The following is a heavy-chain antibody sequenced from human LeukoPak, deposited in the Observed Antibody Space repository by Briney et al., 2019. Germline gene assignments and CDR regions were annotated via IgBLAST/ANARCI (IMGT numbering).Heavy chain of an antibody. V-gene: IGHV3-30*02. CDR2: IRYDGSNK. CDR3: ARVVEDWFDP. CDR1: GFTFSSYG. J-gene: IGHJ5*02. D-gene: IGHD2-15*01. Sequence: GGSLRLSCAASGFTFSSYGMHWVRQAPGKGLEWVAFIRYDGSNKYYADSVKGRFTISRDNAKNSLYLQMNSLRAEDTAVYYCARVVEDWFDPWGQGTLVTVSS.